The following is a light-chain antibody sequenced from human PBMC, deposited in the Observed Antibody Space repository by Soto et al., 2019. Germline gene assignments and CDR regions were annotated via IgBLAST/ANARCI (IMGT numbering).Light chain of an antibody. Sequence: EIVMTQSPATLSVSPGERATLSCRASESVDFHLAWYQQKPGQAPRLLIYDASVRATGTPARFSGSGSGTAFTITISSLEPEDFALYYCQQRSTWPTFGQGTRLEIK. CDR3: QQRSTWPT. CDR1: ESVDFH. J-gene: IGKJ5*01. CDR2: DAS. V-gene: IGKV3-11*01.